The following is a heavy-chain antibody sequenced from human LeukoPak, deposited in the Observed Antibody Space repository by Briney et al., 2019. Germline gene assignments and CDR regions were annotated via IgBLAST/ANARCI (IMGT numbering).Heavy chain of an antibody. Sequence: PGGSLRLSCAASGFTFSSYGMHWVRQAPGKGLEWVAVISYDGSNKYYADSVKGRFTISRDNSKNTLYLQMNSLRAEDTAVYYCAKDGHYDSSGYYGEYYFGYWGQGTLVTVSS. CDR3: AKDGHYDSSGYYGEYYFGY. CDR1: GFTFSSYG. D-gene: IGHD3-22*01. J-gene: IGHJ4*02. CDR2: ISYDGSNK. V-gene: IGHV3-30*18.